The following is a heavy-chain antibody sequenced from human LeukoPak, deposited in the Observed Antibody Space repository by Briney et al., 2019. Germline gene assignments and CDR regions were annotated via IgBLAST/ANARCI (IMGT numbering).Heavy chain of an antibody. V-gene: IGHV3-7*01. J-gene: IGHJ4*02. Sequence: GGSLRLSCAASGFIFGDYWMTWVRQAPGKGLEWVANIKQDGSEEHYVDSVKGRFTISRDNARNSVSVQMNSLRVEDTALYYCARGARGRSSDYSWFDYWGRGTLVTVSS. CDR2: IKQDGSEE. CDR3: ARGARGRSSDYSWFDY. CDR1: GFIFGDYW. D-gene: IGHD3-22*01.